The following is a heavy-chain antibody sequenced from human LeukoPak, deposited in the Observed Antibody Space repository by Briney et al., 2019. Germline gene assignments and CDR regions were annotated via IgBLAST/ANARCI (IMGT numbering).Heavy chain of an antibody. CDR2: IIPIFGKT. J-gene: IGHJ4*02. D-gene: IGHD2-21*01. Sequence: SVKVSCKASGGTFSSYAISWVRQAPGQGLEWMGGIIPIFGKTTYAQKFQGRLAMSTDESTSTTYMELSSLTSADTAVYYCARGQEGIMWFFDNWGQGTLVTVSS. CDR3: ARGQEGIMWFFDN. CDR1: GGTFSSYA. V-gene: IGHV1-69*05.